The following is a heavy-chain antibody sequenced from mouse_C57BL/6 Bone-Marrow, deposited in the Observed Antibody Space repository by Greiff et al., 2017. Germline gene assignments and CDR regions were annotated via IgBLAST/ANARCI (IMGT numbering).Heavy chain of an antibody. V-gene: IGHV2-2*01. Sequence: QVQLQQSGPGLVQPSQSLSITCPVSGFSLTSYGVHWVRQSPGKGLEWLGVIWSGGSTHYNAAFISRLSISKDNSKSQVFFKMNSLQADDTAIYYCARSLFAYWGQGTLVTVSA. J-gene: IGHJ3*01. CDR1: GFSLTSYG. CDR3: ARSLFAY. CDR2: IWSGGST.